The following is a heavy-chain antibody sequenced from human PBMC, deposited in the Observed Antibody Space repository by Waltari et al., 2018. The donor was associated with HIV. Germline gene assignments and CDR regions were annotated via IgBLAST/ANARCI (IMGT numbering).Heavy chain of an antibody. CDR2: MRGGGET. CDR3: VKDSGRAADVFDL. D-gene: IGHD3-10*01. V-gene: IGHV3-23*01. J-gene: IGHJ3*01. Sequence: QLLESGGGLVEPGGSLRLSCAASGFIFTDFAMDWVRQAPGKGLEWVSAMRGGGETFYADSVKGRFTISRDNSKNTRYLQMNSLRADDAAVYYCVKDSGRAADVFDLWGQGTMVTVSS. CDR1: GFIFTDFA.